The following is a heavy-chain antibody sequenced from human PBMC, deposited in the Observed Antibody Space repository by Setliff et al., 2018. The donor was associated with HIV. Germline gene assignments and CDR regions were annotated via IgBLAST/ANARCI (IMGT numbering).Heavy chain of an antibody. CDR3: TPXXNFXSGXXKXXXXXX. Sequence: SETLSLTCAVXXASDXSYIWWSXVRQPPGKGLEWIGEVYHTGSTNLNPSLXXXXTISIDKAKNQIXXRLTSVTAADTAIYFCTPXXNFXSGXXKXXXXXXWGQGT. J-gene: IGHJ3*01. D-gene: IGHD3-3*01. CDR1: XASDXSYIW. CDR2: VYHTGST. V-gene: IGHV4-4*02.